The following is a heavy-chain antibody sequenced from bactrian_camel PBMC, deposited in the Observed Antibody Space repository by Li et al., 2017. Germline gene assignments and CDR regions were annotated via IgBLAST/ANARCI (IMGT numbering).Heavy chain of an antibody. J-gene: IGHJ7*01. CDR2: VGSGTER. Sequence: DVQLVESGGGLVQPGGSLRLSCAASGFTISGNLMSWVRQAPGKGLEWVSTVGSGTERYYVDGVKGRFTASRDNAKNTVYLQMDSLKPEDSAVYYCVRDVQMYLGWNGMEHWGKGTQVTVS. V-gene: IGHV3S40*01. D-gene: IGHD3*01. CDR1: GFTISGNL.